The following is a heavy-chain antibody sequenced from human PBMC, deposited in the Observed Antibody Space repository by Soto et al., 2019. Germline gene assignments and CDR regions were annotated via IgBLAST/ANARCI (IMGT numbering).Heavy chain of an antibody. Sequence: GGSLRLSCAVSGLTFRSHWMSWVRQAPGKGLEWVALMNPDGSKKFYVDSVKGRFTISRDNVKDSLYLQMDSLRAEDTAVYYCARDPAFGAMDYRGQGALVTVSS. CDR3: ARDPAFGAMDY. CDR1: GLTFRSHW. D-gene: IGHD2-2*01. CDR2: MNPDGSKK. V-gene: IGHV3-7*01. J-gene: IGHJ4*02.